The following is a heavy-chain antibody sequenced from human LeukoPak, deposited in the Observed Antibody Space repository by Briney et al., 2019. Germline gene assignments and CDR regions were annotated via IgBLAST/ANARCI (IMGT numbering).Heavy chain of an antibody. J-gene: IGHJ4*02. Sequence: PGGSLRLSCAASGFTFRNHWMHWVRQTPGKGLVWVSRIKGDGTTTTYADSVKGRFTISRDNAKNTVYLQVNSLKGEDTGVYYWARDAAGLDYWGQGTLVTVSS. CDR2: IKGDGTTT. D-gene: IGHD1-14*01. CDR3: ARDAAGLDY. V-gene: IGHV3-74*01. CDR1: GFTFRNHW.